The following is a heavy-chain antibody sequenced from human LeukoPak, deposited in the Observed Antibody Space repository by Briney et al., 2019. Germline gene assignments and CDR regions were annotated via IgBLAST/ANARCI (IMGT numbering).Heavy chain of an antibody. CDR3: ARAVLYSGYAHFDY. CDR1: GGSISSYY. Sequence: SETLSLTCTVSGGSISSYYWSWIRQPPGKGLEWIGYIYYSGSTNYNPCLKSRVTISVDTSKNQFSLKLSSVTAADTAVYYCARAVLYSGYAHFDYWGQGTLVTVSS. CDR2: IYYSGST. J-gene: IGHJ4*02. V-gene: IGHV4-59*01. D-gene: IGHD5-12*01.